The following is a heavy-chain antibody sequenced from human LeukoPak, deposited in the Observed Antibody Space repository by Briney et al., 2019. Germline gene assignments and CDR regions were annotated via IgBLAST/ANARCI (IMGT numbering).Heavy chain of an antibody. D-gene: IGHD5-18*01. Sequence: PGGSLRLSCAASAFTFSHYSMNWVRQAPGKGLEWVSSISSSSSYIYYADSVKGRFTISRDNAKNSLYLQMNSLRAEDTALYYCARDGVDTPMDVWGKGTTVTVSS. J-gene: IGHJ6*04. CDR3: ARDGVDTPMDV. V-gene: IGHV3-21*04. CDR2: ISSSSSYI. CDR1: AFTFSHYS.